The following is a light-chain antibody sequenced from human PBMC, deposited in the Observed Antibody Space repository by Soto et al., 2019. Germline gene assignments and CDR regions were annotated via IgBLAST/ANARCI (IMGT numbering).Light chain of an antibody. J-gene: IGKJ5*01. CDR3: QQYGSSPSIT. CDR2: GAS. Sequence: EVVLTQSPATLSLSPGDRATLSCRASQSVSSSYLAWYQQKPGQAPRLLIYGASSRATGIPDRFSGSGSGTDFTLTISRLEPEDFAVYYCQQYGSSPSITCGQGTRLEIK. V-gene: IGKV3-20*01. CDR1: QSVSSSY.